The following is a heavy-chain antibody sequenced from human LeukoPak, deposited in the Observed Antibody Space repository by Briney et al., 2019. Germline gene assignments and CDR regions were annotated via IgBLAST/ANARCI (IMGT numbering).Heavy chain of an antibody. CDR2: IYYSGST. D-gene: IGHD4-17*01. CDR1: GGSISSGGYY. V-gene: IGHV4-31*03. J-gene: IGHJ4*02. Sequence: SETLSLTCTVSGGSISSGGYYWSWIRQHPGKGLEWIGYIYYSGSTYYNPSLKSRVTISVDTSKNQFSLKLSSVTAADTAVYYCARGARTTVTTLIDYWGQGTLVTVSS. CDR3: ARGARTTVTTLIDY.